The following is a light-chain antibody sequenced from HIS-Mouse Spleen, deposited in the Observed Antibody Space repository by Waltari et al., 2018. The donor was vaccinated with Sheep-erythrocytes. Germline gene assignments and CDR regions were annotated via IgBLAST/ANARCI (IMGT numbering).Light chain of an antibody. J-gene: IGKJ1*01. V-gene: IGKV1-5*03. CDR3: QQYNSYWT. CDR2: KAS. CDR1: QSISSW. Sequence: DIQMTQSPSPLSSSVGDRVTITCRASQSISSWLAWYQKKPGKAPMLLIYKASSLESRVPSRFSGSGSGTEFTLTISSLQPDDFATYYCQQYNSYWTFGQGTKVEIK.